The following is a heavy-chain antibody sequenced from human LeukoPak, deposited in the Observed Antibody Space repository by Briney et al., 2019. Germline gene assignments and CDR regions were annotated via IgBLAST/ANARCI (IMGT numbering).Heavy chain of an antibody. V-gene: IGHV3-23*01. CDR3: AKGNYISGSSTIDY. D-gene: IGHD3-10*01. Sequence: GGSLRLSCVGSGFTSIAYALTWARQAPGKGLEWVSSISGGGSSTYYADSVKGRFTISRDSSKNTLYLQMNSLRAEDTAIYYCAKGNYISGSSTIDYWGQGILVTVSS. CDR2: ISGGGSST. CDR1: GFTSIAYA. J-gene: IGHJ4*02.